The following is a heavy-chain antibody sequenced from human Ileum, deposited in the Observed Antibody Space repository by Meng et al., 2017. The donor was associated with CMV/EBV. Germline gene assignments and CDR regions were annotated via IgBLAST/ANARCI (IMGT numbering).Heavy chain of an antibody. D-gene: IGHD4-17*01. CDR1: GGSISSGGFY. CDR2: IYYSGST. CDR3: ARTNYGDYNWFDP. J-gene: IGHJ5*02. Sequence: VQLQESGQGLVKPSQTLSLTCTVSGGSISSGGFYWSWIRQHPGKGLEWIGYIYYSGSTYYNPSLRSRVAISIDTSKNQFSLKLTSVTAADTAVYFCARTNYGDYNWFDPWGQGTLVTVSS. V-gene: IGHV4-31*03.